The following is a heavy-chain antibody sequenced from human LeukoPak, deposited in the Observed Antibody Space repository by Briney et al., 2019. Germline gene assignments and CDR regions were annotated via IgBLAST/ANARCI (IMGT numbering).Heavy chain of an antibody. Sequence: GGSLRLSCSASGFTFSSYTMNWVRQAPGKGLEWVSSISGRGTYIFYADSVKGRFTISRDNAKNSLSLQTNSLRAEDTAVYYCARALGTTVTNEYYYDSSGYYEGGLDYWGQGTLVTVSS. V-gene: IGHV3-21*01. CDR2: ISGRGTYI. D-gene: IGHD3-22*01. CDR3: ARALGTTVTNEYYYDSSGYYEGGLDY. J-gene: IGHJ4*02. CDR1: GFTFSSYT.